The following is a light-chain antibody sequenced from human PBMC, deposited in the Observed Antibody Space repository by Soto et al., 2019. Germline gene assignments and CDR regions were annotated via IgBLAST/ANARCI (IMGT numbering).Light chain of an antibody. CDR3: QQRLNWPLT. V-gene: IGKV3-11*01. J-gene: IGKJ4*01. CDR1: QSVSSY. Sequence: EIVLTQSPATLSLSPGERATLSCGASQSVSSYLAWYQQKPGQAPRLLIYDASNRATGIPARFSGSGSGTDFTLTISCLEPEDFAVYYCQQRLNWPLTFGGGTKVEIK. CDR2: DAS.